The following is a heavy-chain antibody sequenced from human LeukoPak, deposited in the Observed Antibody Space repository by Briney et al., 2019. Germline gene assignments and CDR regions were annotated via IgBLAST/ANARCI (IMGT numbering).Heavy chain of an antibody. D-gene: IGHD3-16*01. CDR3: ARQNYGNPDY. CDR1: GFTYSSNW. J-gene: IGHJ4*02. CDR2: VSGDGSIT. Sequence: PGGSLRLSCAASGFTYSSNWMHWVXQAPGKGLVWVSRVSGDGSITYYADSVKGRFTMSRXNAKNTLYLQINSLRVEDTAVYYCARQNYGNPDYWGQGTLVTVSS. V-gene: IGHV3-74*01.